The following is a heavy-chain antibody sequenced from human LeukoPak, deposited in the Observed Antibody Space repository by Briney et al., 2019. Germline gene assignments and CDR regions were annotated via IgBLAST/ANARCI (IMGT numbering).Heavy chain of an antibody. Sequence: SSETLSLTCTVSGGSISSSSNYWGWIRQPPGKGLEWIGTIYSTGNTYYNPSLKSRLTISVDTSKNQFSLKLSSVTAADTAVYYCASRDFWSGQFDYWGQGTLVTVSS. J-gene: IGHJ4*02. D-gene: IGHD3-3*01. CDR3: ASRDFWSGQFDY. CDR2: IYSTGNT. CDR1: GGSISSSSNY. V-gene: IGHV4-39*01.